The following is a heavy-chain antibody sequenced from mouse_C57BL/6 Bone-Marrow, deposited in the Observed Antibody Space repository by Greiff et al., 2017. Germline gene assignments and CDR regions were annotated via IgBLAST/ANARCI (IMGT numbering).Heavy chain of an antibody. J-gene: IGHJ3*01. V-gene: IGHV1-64*01. CDR2: IHPNSGST. Sequence: QVQLQQPGAELVKPGAPVKLSCKASGYTFTSYWMHWVKQRPGQGLEWIGMIHPNSGSTNYNEKFKSKATLTVDKSSSTAYMQLSSLTSEDSAVYYCARDPYGPLAYWGQGTLVTVSA. CDR1: GYTFTSYW. D-gene: IGHD1-1*02. CDR3: ARDPYGPLAY.